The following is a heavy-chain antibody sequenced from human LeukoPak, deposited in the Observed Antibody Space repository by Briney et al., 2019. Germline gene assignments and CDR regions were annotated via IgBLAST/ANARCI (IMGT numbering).Heavy chain of an antibody. J-gene: IGHJ4*02. D-gene: IGHD6-6*01. CDR3: TRGLSIATRPAYYLDY. V-gene: IGHV1-2*02. CDR2: INPNSGGT. Sequence: ASVKVSCKASGHTFTDYYMHWVRQAPGQGFEWMGWINPNSGGTNYAQKFQGRVTMTRDTSISTAYMELTSLRSDDTAVYYCTRGLSIATRPAYYLDYWGQGTLVTVSS. CDR1: GHTFTDYY.